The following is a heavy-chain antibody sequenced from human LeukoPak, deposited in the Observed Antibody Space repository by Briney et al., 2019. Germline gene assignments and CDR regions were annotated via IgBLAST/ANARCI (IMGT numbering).Heavy chain of an antibody. V-gene: IGHV3-23*01. CDR2: ISGSGGST. CDR3: AKAQYYDFWSGMGFDY. J-gene: IGHJ4*02. CDR1: GFTVSSTY. D-gene: IGHD3-3*01. Sequence: SGGSLRLSCAAPGFTVSSTYMSWVRQAPGKGLEWVSAISGSGGSTYYADSVKGRFTISRDNSKNTLYLQMNSLRAEDTAVYYCAKAQYYDFWSGMGFDYWGQGTMVTVSS.